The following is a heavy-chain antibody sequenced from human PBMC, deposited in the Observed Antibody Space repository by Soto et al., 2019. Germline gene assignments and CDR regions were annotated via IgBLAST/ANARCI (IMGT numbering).Heavy chain of an antibody. J-gene: IGHJ6*02. CDR1: GYTFTGYY. CDR3: ARAPEEQSKGYGMDV. Sequence: ASVKVSCKASGYTFTGYYMHWVRQAPGQGLEWMGWINPNSGGTNYAQKFQGWVTMTRDTSISTAYMELSRLRSDDTAVYYCARAPEEQSKGYGMDVWGQGTTVTVSS. CDR2: INPNSGGT. V-gene: IGHV1-2*04. D-gene: IGHD1-26*01.